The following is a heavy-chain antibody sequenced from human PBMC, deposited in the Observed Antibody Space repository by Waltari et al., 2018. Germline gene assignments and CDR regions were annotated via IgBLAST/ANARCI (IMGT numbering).Heavy chain of an antibody. V-gene: IGHV4-38-2*02. CDR3: ARESGTMVRGVIGY. CDR1: GYSISSGYY. CDR2: IYHSWGT. D-gene: IGHD3-10*01. J-gene: IGHJ4*02. Sequence: QVQLQESGPGLVKPSETLSLTCTVSGYSISSGYYWGWIRQPPGKGLEGIGSIYHSWGTYYKPSLKSRVTISVDTSKNQFSLKLSSVTAADTAVYYCARESGTMVRGVIGYWGQGTLVTVSS.